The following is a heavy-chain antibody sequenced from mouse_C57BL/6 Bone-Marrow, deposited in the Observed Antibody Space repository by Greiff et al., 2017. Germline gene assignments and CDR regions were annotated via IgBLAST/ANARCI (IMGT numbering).Heavy chain of an antibody. Sequence: VQLQQSGPELVKPGASVKLSCKASGYTFTSYDINWVKQRPGQGLEWIGWIYPRDGSTTYNEKFKGKATVTVDTSSSTAYMELHSLTSEDAAVYFCARRGYYYGSSYAIDYWGQGTAVTVSS. CDR1: GYTFTSYD. CDR3: ARRGYYYGSSYAIDY. CDR2: IYPRDGST. V-gene: IGHV1-85*01. D-gene: IGHD1-1*01. J-gene: IGHJ4*01.